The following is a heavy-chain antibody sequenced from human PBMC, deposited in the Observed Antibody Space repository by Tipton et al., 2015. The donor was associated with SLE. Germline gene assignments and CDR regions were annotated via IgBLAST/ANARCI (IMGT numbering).Heavy chain of an antibody. Sequence: TLSLTCTVSVGSISSYYWSWIRQPPGKGLEWIGYIYYSGSTNYNPSLKSRVTISVDTSKNQFSLKLSSVTAADTAVYYCARVRGAFDYWGQGTLVTVSS. V-gene: IGHV4-59*12. CDR3: ARVRGAFDY. CDR1: VGSISSYY. D-gene: IGHD3-10*01. CDR2: IYYSGST. J-gene: IGHJ4*02.